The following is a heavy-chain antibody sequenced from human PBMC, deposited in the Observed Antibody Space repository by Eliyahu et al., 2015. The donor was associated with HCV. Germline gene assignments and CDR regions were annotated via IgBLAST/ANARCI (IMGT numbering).Heavy chain of an antibody. D-gene: IGHD5-18*01. J-gene: IGHJ4*02. CDR1: GGSFRGYY. CDR2: ISHSGTT. CDR3: ARGGXSIXXXXMX. V-gene: IGHV4-34*01. Sequence: QVQLQQWGAGLLKPLETLSLTCGVSGGSFRGYYWXWIRQSPGKGLEWIGEISHSGTTTYNPSLKSRVNMSVDTSKNHFSLILTSVTAADTAIYYCARGGXSIXXXXMXWGQGVXVTVSS.